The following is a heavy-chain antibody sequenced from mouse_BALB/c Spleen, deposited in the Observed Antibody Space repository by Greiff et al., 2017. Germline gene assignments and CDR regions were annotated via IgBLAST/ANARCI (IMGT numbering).Heavy chain of an antibody. CDR3: ARDGILDY. CDR2: VNPYNGGT. Sequence: VQLQQSGPELVKPGASVKMSCKASGYTFTDYYMDWVKQSHGESFEWIGRVNPYNGGTSYNQKFKGKATLTVDKSSSTAYMELNSLTSEDSAVYYCARDGILDYWGQGTTLTVSS. V-gene: IGHV1-19*01. D-gene: IGHD1-1*01. CDR1: GYTFTDYY. J-gene: IGHJ2*01.